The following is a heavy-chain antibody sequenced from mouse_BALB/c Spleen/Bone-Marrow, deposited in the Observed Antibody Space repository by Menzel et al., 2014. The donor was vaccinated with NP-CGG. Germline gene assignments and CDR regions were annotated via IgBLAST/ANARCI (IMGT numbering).Heavy chain of an antibody. CDR3: ARGLRAY. CDR2: IYPGDGDT. J-gene: IGHJ3*01. CDR1: GYAFSTYW. V-gene: IGHV1-80*01. Sequence: VNVVESGAELVRPGSSVKISCKASGYAFSTYWMNWVKQRPGQGLEWIGQIYPGDGDTNYNGKFKGKATLTADKSSSTAYMQLSSLTSEDSAIYFCARGLRAYWGQGTLVTVSA.